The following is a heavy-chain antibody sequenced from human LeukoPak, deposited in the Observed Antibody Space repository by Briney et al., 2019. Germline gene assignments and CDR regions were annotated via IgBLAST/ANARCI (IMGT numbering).Heavy chain of an antibody. Sequence: SQTLSLTCTVSGGSISSDSYYWNWIRQPVGKGLEWIGRIHASGTINYNPSLKSRVNISIDSSKNQFSLKLSSVTAADTAVYYCARDLPARLHYFDYWGQGTLVTVSS. J-gene: IGHJ4*02. D-gene: IGHD2-2*01. CDR3: ARDLPARLHYFDY. CDR2: IHASGTI. CDR1: GGSISSDSYY. V-gene: IGHV4-61*02.